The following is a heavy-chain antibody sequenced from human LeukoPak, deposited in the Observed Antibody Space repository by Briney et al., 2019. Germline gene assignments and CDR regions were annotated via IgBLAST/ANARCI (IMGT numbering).Heavy chain of an antibody. CDR3: ARHFPTKTFDY. V-gene: IGHV4-59*08. CDR2: IYYSGST. Sequence: SETLSLTCTVSVGSLSSYYWSWIRQPPTKGLEWIGYIYYSGSTNYNPSLNSRVTISVDTSKNQFSLKLSSVTAADTAVYYSARHFPTKTFDYWGQGTLVTVSS. J-gene: IGHJ4*02. CDR1: VGSLSSYY. D-gene: IGHD1-1*01.